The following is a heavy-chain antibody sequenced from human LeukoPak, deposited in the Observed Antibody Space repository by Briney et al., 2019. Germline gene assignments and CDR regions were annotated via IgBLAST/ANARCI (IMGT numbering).Heavy chain of an antibody. Sequence: SETLSLTCTVSGDSISSYHWSWIRQPPGKGLEWIGYISYSGGPNYNPSPKSRVTISVDTSKNQFSLKLTSVTAADTAVYYCAREYYGSSGYYNDYWGQGALVTVSS. CDR2: ISYSGGP. D-gene: IGHD3-22*01. J-gene: IGHJ4*02. CDR1: GDSISSYH. CDR3: AREYYGSSGYYNDY. V-gene: IGHV4-59*01.